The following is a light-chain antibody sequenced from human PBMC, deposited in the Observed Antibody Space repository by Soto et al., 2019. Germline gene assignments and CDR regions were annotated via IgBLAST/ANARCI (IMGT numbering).Light chain of an antibody. V-gene: IGKV3-20*01. J-gene: IGKJ2*01. CDR2: DAS. CDR3: QQYAASPYT. CDR1: ESVTSNK. Sequence: IVLTQSPGTLSLSPGERATLFCRASESVTSNKLAWYQHKIGQAPRLLLYDASRRATGIPDRFTGSGSGTEFTLTINRLASEDFAVYFCQQYAASPYTFGQGTKLE.